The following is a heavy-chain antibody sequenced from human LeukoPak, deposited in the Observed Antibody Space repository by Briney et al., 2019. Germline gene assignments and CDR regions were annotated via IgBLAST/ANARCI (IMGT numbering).Heavy chain of an antibody. CDR3: ARQRQWLAGDYFDY. Sequence: SETLSLTCTVSGGSISSYYWSWIRQPPGKGLEWIGYIYYSGSTNYNPSLKSRVTISVGTSKNQFSLKLSSVTAADTAVYYCARQRQWLAGDYFDYWGQGTLVTVSS. J-gene: IGHJ4*02. CDR1: GGSISSYY. D-gene: IGHD6-19*01. V-gene: IGHV4-59*01. CDR2: IYYSGST.